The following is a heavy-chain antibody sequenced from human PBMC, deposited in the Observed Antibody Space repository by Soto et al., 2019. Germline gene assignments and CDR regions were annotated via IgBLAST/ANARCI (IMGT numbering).Heavy chain of an antibody. J-gene: IGHJ5*02. Sequence: GGSLRLSCAAFGFTFNNAWMSWVRQAPGKGLEWVGRVKTETDGGTTDYAAPVKGRFTISRDDSKNTLYLQMNSLKVEDTAVYYCTTAYNFRSGAPRHPWGQGTLVTVSS. CDR2: VKTETDGGTT. V-gene: IGHV3-15*01. D-gene: IGHD3-3*01. CDR1: GFTFNNAW. CDR3: TTAYNFRSGAPRHP.